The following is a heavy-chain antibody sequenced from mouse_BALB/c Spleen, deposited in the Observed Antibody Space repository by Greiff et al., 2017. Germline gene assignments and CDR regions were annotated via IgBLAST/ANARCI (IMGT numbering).Heavy chain of an antibody. Sequence: EVHLVESGGDLVKPGGSLKLSCAASGFTFSSYGMSWVRQTPDKRLEWVATISSGGSYTYYPDSVKGRFTISRDNAKNTLYLQMSSLKSEDTAMYYCAADPIYYEYDERFPFAYWGQGTLVTVSA. CDR2: ISSGGSYT. CDR3: AADPIYYEYDERFPFAY. V-gene: IGHV5-6*01. J-gene: IGHJ3*01. D-gene: IGHD2-4*01. CDR1: GFTFSSYG.